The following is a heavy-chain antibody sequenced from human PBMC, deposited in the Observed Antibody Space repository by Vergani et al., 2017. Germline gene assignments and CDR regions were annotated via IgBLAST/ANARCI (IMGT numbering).Heavy chain of an antibody. CDR3: AKGMRAYCGGDCYADAFDI. D-gene: IGHD2-21*02. Sequence: QVQLVESGGGVVQPGRSLRLSCAASGFTFSSYGMHWVRQAPGKGLEWVAVISYDGSNKYYADSVKGRFTISRDNSKNTLYLQMNSLRAEDTAVYYCAKGMRAYCGGDCYADAFDIWGQGTMVTVSS. J-gene: IGHJ3*02. V-gene: IGHV3-30*18. CDR1: GFTFSSYG. CDR2: ISYDGSNK.